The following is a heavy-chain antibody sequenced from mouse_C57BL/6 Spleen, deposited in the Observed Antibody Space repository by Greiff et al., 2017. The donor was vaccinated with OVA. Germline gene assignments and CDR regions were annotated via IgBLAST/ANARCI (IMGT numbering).Heavy chain of an antibody. CDR1: GYTFTDYY. D-gene: IGHD3-2*02. J-gene: IGHJ2*01. Sequence: EVQLQQSGPELVKPGASVKISCKASGYTFTDYYMNWVKQSHGKSLEWIGDINPNNGGTSYNQKFKGKATLTVDKSSSTAYMELRSLTSEDSAVYYCAREGDSSGYFDYWGQGTTLTVSS. CDR2: INPNNGGT. V-gene: IGHV1-26*01. CDR3: AREGDSSGYFDY.